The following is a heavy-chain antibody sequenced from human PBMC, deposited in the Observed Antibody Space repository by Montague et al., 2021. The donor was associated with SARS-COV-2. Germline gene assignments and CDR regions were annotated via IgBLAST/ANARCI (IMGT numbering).Heavy chain of an antibody. J-gene: IGHJ4*02. CDR2: IYHCGRTDT. CDR1: AGSISSNY. Sequence: SETLSLTCTVSAGSISSNYFNWIRQPPGKGLEWIGYIYHCGRTDTNYXXXVESRVTISVDTSKSQFTLSLISVTAADTAVYYRARGGGYSSSPFDFWGQGSLVSVSS. D-gene: IGHD5-18*01. CDR3: ARGGGYSSSPFDF. V-gene: IGHV4-59*01.